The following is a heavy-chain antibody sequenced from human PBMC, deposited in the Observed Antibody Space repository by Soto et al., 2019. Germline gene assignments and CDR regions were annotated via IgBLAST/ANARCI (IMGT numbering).Heavy chain of an antibody. CDR2: VYYRGRS. CDR3: VSQRTTVPTQAHFDY. J-gene: IGHJ4*02. Sequence: SETLSLTCTVSGGSVTNSSYYWGWIRQSPGKGLEWIGGVYYRGRSYSKSSVKSRVTISVDTSKNRFSLSLNSVTASDTAVYFCVSQRTTVPTQAHFDYWGPGALVTVSS. V-gene: IGHV4-39*01. D-gene: IGHD4-17*01. CDR1: GGSVTNSSYY.